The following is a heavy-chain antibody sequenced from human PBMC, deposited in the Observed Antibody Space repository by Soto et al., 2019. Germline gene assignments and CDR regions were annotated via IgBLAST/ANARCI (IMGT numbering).Heavy chain of an antibody. CDR1: GASIYDQY. CDR2: MYYSETT. V-gene: IGHV4-59*11. CDR3: ARANSSTWYKLEYKWFDP. Sequence: PTEILDNTSSVSGASIYDQYWRWIGQTPGKGLEWVGFMYYSETTKYNPSLKGRVNMSLDTSKNQVSLHLKSVAAADTAVYYCARANSSTWYKLEYKWFDPWGQG. J-gene: IGHJ5*02. D-gene: IGHD6-13*01.